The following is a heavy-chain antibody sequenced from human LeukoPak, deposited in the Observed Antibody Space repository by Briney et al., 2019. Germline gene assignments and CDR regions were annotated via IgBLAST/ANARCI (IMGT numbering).Heavy chain of an antibody. J-gene: IGHJ4*02. D-gene: IGHD1-26*01. V-gene: IGHV4-61*02. Sequence: SETLSLTCTVSGNSISSVDYYWSWIRQPAGKGLEWIGRIYTSGSTTYNPSLKSRVTISGDTSENQFSLRLSSVTAADTAVYYCARDLYSGYVDYWGQGTLVTVSS. CDR1: GNSISSVDYY. CDR2: IYTSGST. CDR3: ARDLYSGYVDY.